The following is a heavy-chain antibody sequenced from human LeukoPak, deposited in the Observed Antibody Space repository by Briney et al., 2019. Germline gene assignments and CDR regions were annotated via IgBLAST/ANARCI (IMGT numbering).Heavy chain of an antibody. V-gene: IGHV1-69*06. CDR2: IIPIFGTA. CDR3: ATAKSITMVRGPVDY. D-gene: IGHD3-10*01. J-gene: IGHJ4*02. Sequence: ASVKVSCKASGGTFSSYAISWVRQAPGQGLEWMGGIIPIFGTANYAQKFQGRVTMTEDTSTDTAYMELSSLRSEDTAVYYCATAKSITMVRGPVDYWGQGTLVTVSS. CDR1: GGTFSSYA.